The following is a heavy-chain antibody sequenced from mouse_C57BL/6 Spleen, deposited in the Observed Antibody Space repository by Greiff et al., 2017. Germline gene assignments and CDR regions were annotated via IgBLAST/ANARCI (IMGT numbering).Heavy chain of an antibody. J-gene: IGHJ3*01. V-gene: IGHV1-62-2*01. CDR1: GYTFTAYT. D-gene: IGHD3-2*02. CDR2: FYPGCGST. Sequence: QVQLQQSGAELVKPGASVKLSCKASGYTFTAYTIHWVKQRSGQGLEWIGWFYPGCGSTKYNEKFKDKATLPADKSSNKVYMEHSRLTTDDSAVDFGARHEGYSSGYVGFADWGQGTLVTVSA. CDR3: ARHEGYSSGYVGFAD.